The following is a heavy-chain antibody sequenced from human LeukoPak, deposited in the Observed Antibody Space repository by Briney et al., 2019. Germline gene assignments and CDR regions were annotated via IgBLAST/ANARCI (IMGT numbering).Heavy chain of an antibody. J-gene: IGHJ5*02. Sequence: GASVKVSCKASGGTFSSYAISWVRQAPGQGREWMGGIIPIFGTANYAQKFQGRVTITADKSTSTAYMELSSLRSEDTAVYYCARASGGRMATRGGNWFDPWGQGTLVTVSS. D-gene: IGHD5-12*01. CDR3: ARASGGRMATRGGNWFDP. CDR2: IIPIFGTA. V-gene: IGHV1-69*06. CDR1: GGTFSSYA.